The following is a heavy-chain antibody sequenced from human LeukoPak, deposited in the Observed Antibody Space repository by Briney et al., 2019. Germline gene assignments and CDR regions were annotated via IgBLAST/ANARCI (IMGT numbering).Heavy chain of an antibody. CDR1: GGSISSYY. V-gene: IGHV4-59*01. D-gene: IGHD1-26*01. Sequence: SETLSLTCTVSGGSISSYYWSWIRQPPGKGPEWIGYIYYSGSTNYNPSLKSRVTISVDTSKNQFSLKLSSVTAADTAVYYCARGYSGSPHWFDPWGQGTLVTVSS. CDR2: IYYSGST. CDR3: ARGYSGSPHWFDP. J-gene: IGHJ5*02.